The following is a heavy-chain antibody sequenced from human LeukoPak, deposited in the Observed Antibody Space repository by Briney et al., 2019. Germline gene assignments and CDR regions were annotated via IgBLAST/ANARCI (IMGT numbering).Heavy chain of an antibody. CDR2: IYYSGST. J-gene: IGHJ5*02. CDR1: GGSFSGYY. CDR3: ARRILEGFDP. V-gene: IGHV4-34*01. Sequence: PSETLSLTCAVYGGSFSGYYWSWIRQPPGKGLEWIGSIYYSGSTYYNPSLKSRVTISVDTSKNQFSLKLSSVTAADTAVYYCARRILEGFDPWGQGTLVTVSS.